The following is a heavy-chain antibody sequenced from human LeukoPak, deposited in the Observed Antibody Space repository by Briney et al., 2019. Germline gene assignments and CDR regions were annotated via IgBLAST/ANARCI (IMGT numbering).Heavy chain of an antibody. Sequence: GASVKVSCKASGYTFTSYDINWVRQATGQRLEWMGWMNPNSGNTGYAQKFQGRVTMTRNTSISTAYMELSSLRSEDTAVYYCASDGRTEYSSSPELLNYYYMDVWGKGTTVTVSS. CDR3: ASDGRTEYSSSPELLNYYYMDV. V-gene: IGHV1-8*01. D-gene: IGHD6-6*01. CDR1: GYTFTSYD. J-gene: IGHJ6*03. CDR2: MNPNSGNT.